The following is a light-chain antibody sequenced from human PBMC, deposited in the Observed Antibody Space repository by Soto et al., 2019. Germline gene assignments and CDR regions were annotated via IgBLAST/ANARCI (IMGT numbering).Light chain of an antibody. CDR2: GAS. CDR3: QQYGTTRIT. J-gene: IGKJ5*01. Sequence: EIVLTQSPGTLSLSPGERATLSCRASQSVSSNFLAWYQEKPGQAPRLLIYGASSRATGIPDRFSGSGSGTDFTLTISRLEPEDFAVYYCQQYGTTRITFGQGTRLEIK. CDR1: QSVSSNF. V-gene: IGKV3-20*01.